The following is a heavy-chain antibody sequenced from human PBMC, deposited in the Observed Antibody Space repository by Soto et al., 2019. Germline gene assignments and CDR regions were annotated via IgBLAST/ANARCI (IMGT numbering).Heavy chain of an antibody. CDR3: AHTYYYDSSGYYYDSAFDI. D-gene: IGHD3-22*01. V-gene: IGHV2-5*02. J-gene: IGHJ3*02. Sequence: SGPTLVNPTQTLTLTCTFSGFSLITSGVGVGWIRQPPGNSLEWLALIYWDDDKRYSPSLKSRLTITKDTSKNQVVLTMTNMDPVDTATYYCAHTYYYDSSGYYYDSAFDIWGQGTMVTVSS. CDR2: IYWDDDK. CDR1: GFSLITSGVG.